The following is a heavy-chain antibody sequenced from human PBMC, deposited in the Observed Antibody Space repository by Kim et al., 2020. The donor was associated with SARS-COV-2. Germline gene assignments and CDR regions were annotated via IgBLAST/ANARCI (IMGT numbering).Heavy chain of an antibody. CDR3: ARASMVRDLDP. Sequence: THHNPSRKSRVTISVDTSKNQFSLKLSSVTAADTAVYYCARASMVRDLDPWGQGTLVTVSS. V-gene: IGHV4-34*01. D-gene: IGHD3-10*01. CDR2: T. J-gene: IGHJ5*02.